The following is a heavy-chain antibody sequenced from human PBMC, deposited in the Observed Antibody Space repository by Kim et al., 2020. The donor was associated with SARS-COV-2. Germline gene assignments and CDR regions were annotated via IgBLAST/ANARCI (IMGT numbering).Heavy chain of an antibody. CDR2: INTNTGNP. CDR3: ATSMLYGVITAFDL. CDR1: GNTFSSYA. D-gene: IGHD3-16*02. V-gene: IGHV7-4-1*01. Sequence: ASVKVSCKTSGNTFSSYAMNWVRQAPGQGLEWMGWINTNTGNPTYAQGFTGRFVFSLDISVATTYLQIASLKSDDTAVYYCATSMLYGVITAFDLWGQGTLVTVSS. J-gene: IGHJ3*01.